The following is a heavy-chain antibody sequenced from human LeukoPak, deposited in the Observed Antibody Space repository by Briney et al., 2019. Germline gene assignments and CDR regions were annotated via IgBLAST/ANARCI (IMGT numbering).Heavy chain of an antibody. V-gene: IGHV3-74*01. CDR2: INSDGSRT. CDR3: ARGGDYSWEAVLW. D-gene: IGHD4-17*01. CDR1: GFTFSSYW. Sequence: GGSLRLSCAASGFTFSSYWMYWVRQAPGKGLVWVSRINSDGSRTSYADSVKGRFTISRDNAKNTLYLQMNSLRAEDTAVYYCARGGDYSWEAVLWWGQGTLVTVSS. J-gene: IGHJ4*02.